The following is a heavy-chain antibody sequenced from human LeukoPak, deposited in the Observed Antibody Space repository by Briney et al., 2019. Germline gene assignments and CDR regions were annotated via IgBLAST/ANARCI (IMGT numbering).Heavy chain of an antibody. CDR2: INHGGST. D-gene: IGHD3-10*01. Sequence: GTLRLSCAASGFTFSSYGMSWVRQPPGKGLEWIGEINHGGSTNYNPSLKSRVTISVDTSKNQFSLKLSSVTAADTAVYYCASDNYYGSGSYRWWGQGTLVTVPS. CDR3: ASDNYYGSGSYRW. CDR1: GFTFSSYG. J-gene: IGHJ4*02. V-gene: IGHV4-34*01.